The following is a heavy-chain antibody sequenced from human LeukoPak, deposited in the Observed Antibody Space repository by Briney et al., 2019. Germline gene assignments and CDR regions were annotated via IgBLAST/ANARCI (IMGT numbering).Heavy chain of an antibody. Sequence: ASVEVSCKASGYTFTGYYMHWVRQAPGQGLEWMGWINPNSGGTNYAQKFQGRVTMTRDTSISTAYMELRSLRSDDTAVYYCARGTYYDFWSGYANWFDPWGQGTLVTVSS. CDR2: INPNSGGT. V-gene: IGHV1-2*02. CDR1: GYTFTGYY. CDR3: ARGTYYDFWSGYANWFDP. D-gene: IGHD3-3*01. J-gene: IGHJ5*02.